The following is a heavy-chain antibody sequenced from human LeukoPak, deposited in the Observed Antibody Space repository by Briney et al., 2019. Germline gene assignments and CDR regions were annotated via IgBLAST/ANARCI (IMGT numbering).Heavy chain of an antibody. D-gene: IGHD2-2*01. V-gene: IGHV1-69*01. J-gene: IGHJ6*02. CDR2: IIPIFGTA. CDR3: ARDSYCSSTSCYYGMDV. CDR1: GGTFSSYA. Sequence: GASVKVSCKASGGTFSSYAISWVRQAPGQGLEWMGGIIPIFGTANYAQKFQGRVTITVDESTSTAYMELGSLRSEDTAVYYCARDSYCSSTSCYYGMDVRGQGTTVTVSS.